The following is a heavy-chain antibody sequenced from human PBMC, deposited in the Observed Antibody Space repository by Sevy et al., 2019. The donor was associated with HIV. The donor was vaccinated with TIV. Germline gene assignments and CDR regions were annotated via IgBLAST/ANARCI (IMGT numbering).Heavy chain of an antibody. D-gene: IGHD6-19*01. CDR1: GGTFSSYG. V-gene: IGHV1-69*13. Sequence: ASVKVSGKASGGTFSSYGISWVRQAPGQGLEWMGGIIPILGTVNYAQKCQGRVTITADESTKTAYMELSSLRSEDTAVYYCARGGGNGWYYFDYWGQETLVTVSS. CDR2: IIPILGTV. J-gene: IGHJ4*02. CDR3: ARGGGNGWYYFDY.